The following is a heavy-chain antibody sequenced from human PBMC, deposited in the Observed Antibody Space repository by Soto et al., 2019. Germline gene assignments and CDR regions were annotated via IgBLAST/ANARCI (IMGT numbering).Heavy chain of an antibody. V-gene: IGHV4-39*01. CDR1: GGSISSSNYF. Sequence: SETLSLTCTVSGGSISSSNYFWGWIRQPPGKGLEWIGSMYYSGSTYYNPSLKSRVTISVDTSKNQFSLKLSSVTAADTAVFYCARQSGRKQLTCYFDYWGQGTLVTVSS. CDR2: MYYSGST. CDR3: ARQSGRKQLTCYFDY. J-gene: IGHJ4*02. D-gene: IGHD6-13*01.